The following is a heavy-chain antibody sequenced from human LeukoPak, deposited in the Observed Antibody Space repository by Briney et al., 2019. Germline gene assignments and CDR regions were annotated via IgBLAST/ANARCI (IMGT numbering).Heavy chain of an antibody. Sequence: SETLSLTCAVSGYSISSGYYWGGIRKPRGKGLEWIGSIHHSGRTYSNPSLKSRVTISVDTSENQFSLKLSSVTAADTAVYYCARLVYNGSGIYHYFDYWGQGTLVTVSS. CDR1: GYSISSGYY. CDR3: ARLVYNGSGIYHYFDY. CDR2: IHHSGRT. V-gene: IGHV4-38-2*01. D-gene: IGHD3-10*01. J-gene: IGHJ4*02.